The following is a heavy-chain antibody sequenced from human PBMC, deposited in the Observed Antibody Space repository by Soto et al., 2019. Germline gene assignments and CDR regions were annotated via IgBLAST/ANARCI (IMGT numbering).Heavy chain of an antibody. V-gene: IGHV3-23*01. Sequence: GGSLRLSCAASGFTFISYAMSLVLQAPWKGLEWVSAISGSGGSTYYADSVKGRFTISRDNSKNTLYLQMNSLRAEDTAVYYCASSYYDILTGYPYYYYYGMDVWGHGTTVTVSS. CDR3: ASSYYDILTGYPYYYYYGMDV. CDR2: ISGSGGST. J-gene: IGHJ6*02. D-gene: IGHD3-9*01. CDR1: GFTFISYA.